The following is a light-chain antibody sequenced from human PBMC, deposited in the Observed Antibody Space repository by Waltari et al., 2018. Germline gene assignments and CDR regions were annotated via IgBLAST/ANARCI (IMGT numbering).Light chain of an antibody. J-gene: IGKJ1*01. CDR1: QSLSTY. V-gene: IGKV3-20*01. CDR2: AAF. Sequence: VLTQSPGTLSLSTWETATLSGRASQSLSTYLVWYQQRTRHAPRLLIYAAFTRATGVPDRFSGSGYGTDFTLTISRLEPEDFAVYYCQNHERLPATFGQGTKVEIK. CDR3: QNHERLPAT.